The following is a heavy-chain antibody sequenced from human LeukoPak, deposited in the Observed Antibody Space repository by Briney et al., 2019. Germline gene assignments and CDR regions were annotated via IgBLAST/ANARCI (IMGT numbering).Heavy chain of an antibody. J-gene: IGHJ6*02. Sequence: ASVKVSCKASGYTFTIYGISWVRQAPGRGLEWMGWISAYNGNTNYAQKLQGRVTMTTDTSTSTAYMELRSLRSDDTAVYYCARGLTHPRTSHSRGGMDVWGQGTTVTVSS. CDR3: ARGLTHPRTSHSRGGMDV. CDR1: GYTFTIYG. CDR2: ISAYNGNT. V-gene: IGHV1-18*01. D-gene: IGHD2-2*01.